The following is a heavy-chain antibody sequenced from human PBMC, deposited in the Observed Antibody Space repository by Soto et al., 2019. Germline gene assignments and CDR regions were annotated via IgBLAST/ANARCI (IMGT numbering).Heavy chain of an antibody. CDR1: GGSISSSSYY. CDR2: IYYSGST. D-gene: IGHD6-6*01. Sequence: SETLSLTCTVSGGSISSSSYYWGWIHQPPGKGLEWIGSIYYSGSTYYNPSLKSRVTISVDTSKNQFSLKLSSVTAADTAVYYCATDPSSSPLNWFDPWGQGTLVTVSS. V-gene: IGHV4-39*01. J-gene: IGHJ5*02. CDR3: ATDPSSSPLNWFDP.